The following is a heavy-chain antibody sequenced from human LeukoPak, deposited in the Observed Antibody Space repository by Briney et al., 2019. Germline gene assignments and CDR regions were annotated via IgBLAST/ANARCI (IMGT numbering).Heavy chain of an antibody. CDR3: ARPVYYDSSGYYFDDAFDI. J-gene: IGHJ3*02. D-gene: IGHD3-22*01. CDR2: IYPGDSDT. V-gene: IGHV5-51*01. Sequence: GESLKISCKGSGYSFTSYWIGWVRPMPGKGLEWMGIIYPGDSDTRYSPSFQGQVTISADKSISTAYLQWSSLKASDTAMYYCARPVYYDSSGYYFDDAFDIWGQGTMVTVSS. CDR1: GYSFTSYW.